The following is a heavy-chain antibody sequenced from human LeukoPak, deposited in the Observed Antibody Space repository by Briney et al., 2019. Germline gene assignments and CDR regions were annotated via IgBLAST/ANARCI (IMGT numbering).Heavy chain of an antibody. J-gene: IGHJ3*02. CDR1: GFIFSDYY. D-gene: IGHD3-10*01. CDR3: ARGRFGELSVATFDI. V-gene: IGHV3-11*06. Sequence: PGGSLRLSCPASGFIFSDYYMSWIRQAPGKGLEWVSYISSSSSYINYADSVKGRFTISRDNSKNTLYLQMNSLRAEDTAVYYCARGRFGELSVATFDIWGQGTMVTVSS. CDR2: ISSSSSYI.